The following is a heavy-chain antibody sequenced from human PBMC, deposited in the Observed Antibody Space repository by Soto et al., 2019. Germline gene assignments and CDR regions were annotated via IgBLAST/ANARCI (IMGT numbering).Heavy chain of an antibody. CDR3: AKAHFGYSYGRAGMDV. CDR1: GFTFSSYG. Sequence: GGSLRLSCAASGFTFSSYGMHWVRQAPGKGLEWVAVISYDGSNKYYADSVKGRFTISRDNSKNTLYLQMNSLRAEDTAVYYCAKAHFGYSYGRAGMDVWGQGTTVTVSS. V-gene: IGHV3-30*18. CDR2: ISYDGSNK. D-gene: IGHD5-18*01. J-gene: IGHJ6*02.